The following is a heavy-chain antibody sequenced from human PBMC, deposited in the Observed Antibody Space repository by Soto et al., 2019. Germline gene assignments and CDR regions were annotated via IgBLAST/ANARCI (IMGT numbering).Heavy chain of an antibody. CDR2: VNHNGRN. Sequence: SETLSLTCAFYGGSFSGYFWNWIRQTPGKGLEWIGKVNHNGRNNYNPSLKSRVTISLDMSKNQISLKLTSVTAADTAVYYCARGGSSDWQVAFDFWGQGTMVTVSS. D-gene: IGHD6-19*01. V-gene: IGHV4-34*01. CDR1: GGSFSGYF. J-gene: IGHJ3*01. CDR3: ARGGSSDWQVAFDF.